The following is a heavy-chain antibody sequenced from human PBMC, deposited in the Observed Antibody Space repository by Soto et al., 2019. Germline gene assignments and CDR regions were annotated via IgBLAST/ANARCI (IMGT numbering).Heavy chain of an antibody. CDR2: IYYSGST. V-gene: IGHV4-31*03. J-gene: IGHJ4*02. CDR1: GGSISSGGYY. Sequence: PSETLSLTCTVSGGSISSGGYYWSWIRQHPGKGLEWIGYIYYSGSTYYNPSLKSRVTISVDTSKNQFSLKLSSVTAADTAVYYCARGCDYSSSNWCDYWGQGTLVTVSS. CDR3: ARGCDYSSSNWCDY. D-gene: IGHD6-13*01.